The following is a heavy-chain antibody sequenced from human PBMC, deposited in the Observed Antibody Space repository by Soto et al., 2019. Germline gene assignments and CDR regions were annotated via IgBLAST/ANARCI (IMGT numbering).Heavy chain of an antibody. Sequence: ASVKGSCKASGYTFTSYDVSWVRQATGQGLEWMGWMNPNSGNTGYAQKFQGRVTMTRNTSISTAYMELSSLRSEDTAVYYCARTTSYYDFWSGYRHHYYYYYMDVWGKGTTVTVSS. D-gene: IGHD3-3*01. CDR3: ARTTSYYDFWSGYRHHYYYYYMDV. CDR2: MNPNSGNT. J-gene: IGHJ6*03. CDR1: GYTFTSYD. V-gene: IGHV1-8*01.